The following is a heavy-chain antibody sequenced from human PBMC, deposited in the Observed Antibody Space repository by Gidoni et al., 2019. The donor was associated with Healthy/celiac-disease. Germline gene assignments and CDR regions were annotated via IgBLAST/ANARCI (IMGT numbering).Heavy chain of an antibody. CDR3: ARDGSSTPANYYYYGMDV. Sequence: EVQLVESGGGLVQPGGSLRLSCAASGFPVSSNYMSWVRQAPGKGLEWVSVIYSGGSTYYADSVKGRFTISRDNSKNTLYLQMNSLRAEDTAVYYCARDGSSTPANYYYYGMDVWGQGTTVTVSS. CDR1: GFPVSSNY. D-gene: IGHD2-2*01. J-gene: IGHJ6*02. V-gene: IGHV3-66*01. CDR2: IYSGGST.